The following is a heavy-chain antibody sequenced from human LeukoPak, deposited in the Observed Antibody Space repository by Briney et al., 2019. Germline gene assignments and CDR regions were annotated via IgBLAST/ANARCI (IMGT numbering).Heavy chain of an antibody. CDR2: IYYSGST. CDR1: GGSISSYY. Sequence: SETLSLTCTVSGGSISSYYWSWIRQPPGKGLEWIGYIYYSGSTNYNPSLKSRVTISVDTSKNQFSLKLSSVTAADTAVYYCVRWSVGGDYVFLDYWGQGTLVTVSS. J-gene: IGHJ4*02. CDR3: VRWSVGGDYVFLDY. V-gene: IGHV4-59*01. D-gene: IGHD4-17*01.